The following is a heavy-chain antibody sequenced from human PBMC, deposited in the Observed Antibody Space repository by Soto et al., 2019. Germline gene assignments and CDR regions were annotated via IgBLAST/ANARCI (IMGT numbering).Heavy chain of an antibody. CDR1: GFTFSSYW. V-gene: IGHV3-74*01. CDR3: ARRRAFSGLDY. J-gene: IGHJ4*02. Sequence: EVQLVESGGGLVQPGGSLRVSCAASGFTFSSYWMNWVRQAPGKELVWVSRINGDGGRTSYADSVKGRFTISRDNVKNTLYLEMNSLSAEDTTLYFRARRRAFSGLDYWGQGTLVTVSS. CDR2: INGDGGRT. D-gene: IGHD3-3*02.